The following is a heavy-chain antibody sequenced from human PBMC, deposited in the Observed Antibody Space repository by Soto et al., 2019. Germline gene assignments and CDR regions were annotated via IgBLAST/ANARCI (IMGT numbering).Heavy chain of an antibody. CDR3: ARRAYCGGDCYSSGDDAFDI. Sequence: GPSVTVSCKASGGTFSSYAISWVRQAPGQGLEWMGGIIPIFGTANYAQKFQGRVTITADESTSTAYMELSSLRSEDTAVYYCARRAYCGGDCYSSGDDAFDIWGQGTMVTVSS. J-gene: IGHJ3*02. D-gene: IGHD2-21*02. V-gene: IGHV1-69*13. CDR2: IIPIFGTA. CDR1: GGTFSSYA.